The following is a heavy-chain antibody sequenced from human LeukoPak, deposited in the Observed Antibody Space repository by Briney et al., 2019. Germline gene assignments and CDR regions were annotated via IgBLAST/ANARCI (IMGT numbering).Heavy chain of an antibody. V-gene: IGHV3-53*01. CDR3: ARGRRGDYPLDFFDY. CDR2: IYNGGTT. J-gene: IGHJ4*02. CDR1: GFTVSSNY. Sequence: GGSLRLSCAASGFTVSSNYMSWVRQAPGKGLEWVSVIYNGGTTYYADSVKGRFTISRDNSKNTLYLQMNSLGAEDTAVYYCARGRRGDYPLDFFDYWGQGTLVTVSS. D-gene: IGHD4-17*01.